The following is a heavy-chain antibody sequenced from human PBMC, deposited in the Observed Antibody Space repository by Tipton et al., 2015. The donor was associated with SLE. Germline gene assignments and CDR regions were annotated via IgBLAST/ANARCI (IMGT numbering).Heavy chain of an antibody. V-gene: IGHV4-34*01. D-gene: IGHD2-2*01. CDR2: INHSGST. J-gene: IGHJ5*02. CDR1: GGSFSGYY. Sequence: LRLSCAVYGGSFSGYYWSWIRQPPGKGLEWIGEINHSGSTNYNPSLKSRVTISVDTSKNQSSLKLRSVTAADTAVYYCAGLLGYCSSTSCPRFDPWGQGTLVTVSS. CDR3: AGLLGYCSSTSCPRFDP.